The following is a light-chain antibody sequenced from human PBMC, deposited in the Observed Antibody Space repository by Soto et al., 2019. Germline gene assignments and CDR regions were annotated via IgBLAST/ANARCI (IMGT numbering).Light chain of an antibody. J-gene: IGKJ2*01. Sequence: EIVMTQSPATLSVSPGERATLSCRASQSISSNLAWYQQKPGQAPRLLIYGVSTRATEIPDRFSGSGSGTEFTLTISSLQSEDFAIYYCQQYSSWPPYTFGQGTKLEIK. V-gene: IGKV3-15*01. CDR2: GVS. CDR3: QQYSSWPPYT. CDR1: QSISSN.